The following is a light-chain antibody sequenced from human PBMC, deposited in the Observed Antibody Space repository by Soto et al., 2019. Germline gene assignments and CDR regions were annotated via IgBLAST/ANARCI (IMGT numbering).Light chain of an antibody. J-gene: IGKJ5*01. V-gene: IGKV3-20*01. Sequence: IILTQSPETLSLSPGERATLSCRAIQTVSSNYLAWCQQRPGQAPRLLIYGASTRAAGIPDRFSGSGSGTDFTLTITRIEPEDSAVYFCQQYTGPPNTFGQGTRMEIK. CDR1: QTVSSNY. CDR3: QQYTGPPNT. CDR2: GAS.